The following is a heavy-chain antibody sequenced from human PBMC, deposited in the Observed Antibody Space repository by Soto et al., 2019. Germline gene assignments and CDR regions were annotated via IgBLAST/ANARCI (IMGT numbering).Heavy chain of an antibody. CDR2: IYFSGST. D-gene: IGHD3-10*01. Sequence: QLQLQESGPGLVKPSETLSLICTVSGGSISSSNYYWGWIRQPPGKGLEWIASIYFSGSTHYNPSLKSRVPQSADSSKNQFSPRLSSVTAADPAVYYCARHSSSSGSGDGFWFDPWGQGTLVTVSS. CDR1: GGSISSSNYY. J-gene: IGHJ5*02. CDR3: ARHSSSSGSGDGFWFDP. V-gene: IGHV4-39*01.